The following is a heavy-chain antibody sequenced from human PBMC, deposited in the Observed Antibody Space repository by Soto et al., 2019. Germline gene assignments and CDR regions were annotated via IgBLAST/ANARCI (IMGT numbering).Heavy chain of an antibody. V-gene: IGHV4-31*03. D-gene: IGHD1-26*01. CDR3: AREGGIVGATAADY. CDR2: IYYSGST. Sequence: QVQLQESGPGLVKPSQTLSLTCTVSGGSISSGGYYWSGIRQHPGKGLEWIGYIYYSGSTYYNPSLKSRVTIAVDTSKNQFSLKLSSVTAAETAVYYCAREGGIVGATAADYWGQGTLVTVSS. CDR1: GGSISSGGYY. J-gene: IGHJ4*02.